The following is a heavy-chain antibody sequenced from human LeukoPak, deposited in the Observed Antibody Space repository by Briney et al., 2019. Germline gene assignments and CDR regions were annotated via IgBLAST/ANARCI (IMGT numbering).Heavy chain of an antibody. Sequence: SETLSLTCAVYGGSFSGYYWSWIRQPPGKGLEWIGEINHSGSTNYNPSLKSRVTISVDTSKNQFSLKLSSVTAADTAVYYCARVGYYYDSGGYYYPYWGQGTLVTVSS. CDR2: INHSGST. CDR3: ARVGYYYDSGGYYYPY. J-gene: IGHJ4*02. D-gene: IGHD3-22*01. CDR1: GGSFSGYY. V-gene: IGHV4-34*01.